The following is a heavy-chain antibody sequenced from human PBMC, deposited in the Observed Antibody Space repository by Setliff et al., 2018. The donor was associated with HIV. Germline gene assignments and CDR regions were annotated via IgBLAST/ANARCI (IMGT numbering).Heavy chain of an antibody. J-gene: IGHJ5*02. CDR3: ARPTYYSDSSGHPHYHFET. CDR2: VDPEDGDI. CDR1: GYSFTDYY. D-gene: IGHD3-22*01. Sequence: ASVKVSCKASGYSFTDYYMHWVQQAPGKGLAWMGRVDPEDGDIIYAERFQGRVTITADEPTSTAYMELSSLRSEDTAVYYCARPTYYSDSSGHPHYHFETWGQGTRVTVSS. V-gene: IGHV1-69-2*01.